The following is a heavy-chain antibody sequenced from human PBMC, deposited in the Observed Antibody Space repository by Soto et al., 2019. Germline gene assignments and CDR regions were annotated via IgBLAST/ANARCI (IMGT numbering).Heavy chain of an antibody. D-gene: IGHD5-12*01. CDR3: ARVSRWLQLRSINYYFDY. J-gene: IGHJ4*02. V-gene: IGHV1-69*13. Sequence: SVKVSCKASGGTFSSYAISWVRQAPGQGLEWMGGIIPIFGTANYAQKFQGRVTITADESTSTAYMELSSLRSEDTAVYYCARVSRWLQLRSINYYFDYWGQGTLVTVS. CDR2: IIPIFGTA. CDR1: GGTFSSYA.